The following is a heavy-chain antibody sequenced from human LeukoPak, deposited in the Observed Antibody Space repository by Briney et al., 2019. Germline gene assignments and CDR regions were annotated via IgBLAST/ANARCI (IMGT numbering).Heavy chain of an antibody. V-gene: IGHV1-69*05. D-gene: IGHD2-15*01. Sequence: GASVKVSCKASGGTFSSYAINWVRQAPGQGLEWMGRIIPIFGTANYAQKFQGRVTITTDESTSTAYMELSSLRSEDTAVYYCACSGGSFDHPLFDYWGQGTLVTVSS. J-gene: IGHJ4*02. CDR3: ACSGGSFDHPLFDY. CDR1: GGTFSSYA. CDR2: IIPIFGTA.